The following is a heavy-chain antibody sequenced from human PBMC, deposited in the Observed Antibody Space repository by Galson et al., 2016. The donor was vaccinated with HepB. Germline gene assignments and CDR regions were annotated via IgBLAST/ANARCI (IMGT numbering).Heavy chain of an antibody. Sequence: SLRLSCAASGFIFSSYSMNWVRQAPGKGLEWVSYISSSNSYIYYADSVKGRFTISRDNAKNSVFLQMNSLRAEDTAVYYCVSDRTTAPDFYLDLWGRGTLVTVSS. CDR1: GFIFSSYS. CDR3: VSDRTTAPDFYLDL. D-gene: IGHD1-1*01. J-gene: IGHJ2*01. V-gene: IGHV3-21*01. CDR2: ISSSNSYI.